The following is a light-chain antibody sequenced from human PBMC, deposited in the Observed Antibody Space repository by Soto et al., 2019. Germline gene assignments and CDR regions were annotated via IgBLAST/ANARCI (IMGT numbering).Light chain of an antibody. Sequence: QSALTQPASVSGCPGQSITISCTGTSSDVGSYNLVSWYQQHPGKAPRLMIYEGSKRPSGVSNRFSAAKSDNTASLTISGLQAEDEADYYCCSYAGRSTYVLFGGGTKLTVL. CDR2: EGS. CDR1: SSDVGSYNL. J-gene: IGLJ2*01. V-gene: IGLV2-23*01. CDR3: CSYAGRSTYVL.